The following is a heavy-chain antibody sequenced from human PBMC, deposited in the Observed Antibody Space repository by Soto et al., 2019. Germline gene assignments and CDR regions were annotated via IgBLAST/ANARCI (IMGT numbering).Heavy chain of an antibody. Sequence: SETLSLTCTVSGGSIGNQYWTWIRQRPGKGLEWIGHISYSGNTNYNPSLKSRVLISQDTSNNQFSLRPSSVTAADTAVYYCARRDWNEAFDIWGQGTMVTVSS. D-gene: IGHD1-1*01. J-gene: IGHJ3*02. CDR2: ISYSGNT. V-gene: IGHV4-59*11. CDR1: GGSIGNQY. CDR3: ARRDWNEAFDI.